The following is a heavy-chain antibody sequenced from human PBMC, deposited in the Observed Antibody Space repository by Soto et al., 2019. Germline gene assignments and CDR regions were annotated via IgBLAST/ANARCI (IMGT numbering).Heavy chain of an antibody. CDR3: APSALDVFRYFDY. CDR1: GFSLSTSGVG. J-gene: IGHJ4*02. CDR2: NYWDDDE. V-gene: IGHV2-5*02. D-gene: IGHD3-9*01. Sequence: QITLKESGPPLVKPTQTLTLTCTFSGFSLSTSGVGVGWIRQPPGKALEWLALNYWDDDERYSPSLKSMPTTAKDTSQRDVFLTATHMDAVATATYYSAPSALDVFRYFDYWGQGTLVTVSS.